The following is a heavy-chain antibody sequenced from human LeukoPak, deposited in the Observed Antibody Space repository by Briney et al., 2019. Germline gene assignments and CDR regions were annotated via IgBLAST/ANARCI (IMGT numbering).Heavy chain of an antibody. CDR1: GGSISSSSYY. V-gene: IGHV4-39*07. CDR2: IYYSGST. CDR3: AKNSGTQEGYYYMDV. J-gene: IGHJ6*03. D-gene: IGHD1-14*01. Sequence: SETLSLTCTVSGGSISSSSYYWGWIRQPPGKGLEWIGSIYYSGSTYYNPSLKSRVTISVDSSKNQFSLKLSSVTAADTAVYYCAKNSGTQEGYYYMDVWGKGTTVTVSS.